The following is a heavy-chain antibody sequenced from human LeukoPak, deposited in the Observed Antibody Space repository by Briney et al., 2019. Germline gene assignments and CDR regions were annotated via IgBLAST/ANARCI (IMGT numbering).Heavy chain of an antibody. V-gene: IGHV3-13*01. CDR1: GFTFSSYD. CDR2: IGTAGDT. CDR3: AGWYYDFWSGYYDY. J-gene: IGHJ4*02. Sequence: GGSLRLSCAASGFTFSSYDMHWVRQATGKGLEWVSAIGTAGDTYYPGSVKGRFTISRDNAKNSLYLQMNSLRAEDTAVYYCAGWYYDFWSGYYDYWGQGTLVTVSS. D-gene: IGHD3-3*01.